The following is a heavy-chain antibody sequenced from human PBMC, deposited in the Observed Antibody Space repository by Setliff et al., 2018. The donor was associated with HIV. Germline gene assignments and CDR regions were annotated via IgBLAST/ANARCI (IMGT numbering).Heavy chain of an antibody. CDR3: ARYYGSGSYYP. CDR1: GGSFSGYY. J-gene: IGHJ5*02. CDR2: INHSGST. D-gene: IGHD3-10*01. V-gene: IGHV4-34*01. Sequence: PSETLSLTCAVYGGSFSGYYWSWIRQPPGKGLEWIGEINHSGSTNYNPSLKSRVTISVDTSKNQFSLKLSSVTAADTAVYYCARYYGSGSYYPWGQGTLVTVS.